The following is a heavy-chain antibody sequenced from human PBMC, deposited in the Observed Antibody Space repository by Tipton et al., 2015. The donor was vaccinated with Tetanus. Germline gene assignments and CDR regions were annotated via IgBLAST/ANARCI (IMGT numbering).Heavy chain of an antibody. CDR1: GFTFRSYW. D-gene: IGHD1-26*01. Sequence: VQLVQSGGGLVKPGGSLRLSRVASGFTFRSYWMSWVRQAPGKGLEWVANIKEDGSEMYYADSVKGRFTISRDNAENSLYLQVDSLRAEDTAVYYCARMQSGSYFDLWGPGILVTVSS. CDR3: ARMQSGSYFDL. J-gene: IGHJ4*02. CDR2: IKEDGSEM. V-gene: IGHV3-7*01.